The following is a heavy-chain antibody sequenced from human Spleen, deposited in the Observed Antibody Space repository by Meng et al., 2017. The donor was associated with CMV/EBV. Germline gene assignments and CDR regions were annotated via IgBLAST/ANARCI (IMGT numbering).Heavy chain of an antibody. CDR2: INWNGAGR. CDR3: ARDLLSNGFHFDS. J-gene: IGHJ4*02. D-gene: IGHD2-15*01. Sequence: CAASGFTFDDYGMSWVRQAPGKELEWVSFINWNGAGREYADSVKGRFTISRDNANNSLYLQMNSLRAEDTALYYCARDLLSNGFHFDSWDQGTLVTVSS. CDR1: GFTFDDYG. V-gene: IGHV3-20*04.